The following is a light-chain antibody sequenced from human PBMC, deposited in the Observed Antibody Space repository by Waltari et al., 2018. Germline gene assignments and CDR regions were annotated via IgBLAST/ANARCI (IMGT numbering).Light chain of an antibody. Sequence: SFELTQPPSVSVSPGQTATIPCSGDALPSQYVYWYHQKPGQAPVLLIYEDDKRPAGIPERFSGSTSVTTVTLTITGVQAEDEADYYCQSVDITSTWVFGGGTQLTVL. J-gene: IGLJ3*02. CDR3: QSVDITSTWV. V-gene: IGLV3-25*03. CDR2: EDD. CDR1: ALPSQY.